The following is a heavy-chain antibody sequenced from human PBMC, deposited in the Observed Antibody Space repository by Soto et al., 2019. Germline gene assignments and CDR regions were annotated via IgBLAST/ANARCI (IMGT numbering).Heavy chain of an antibody. V-gene: IGHV4-39*07. D-gene: IGHD2-8*01. J-gene: IGHJ4*02. CDR1: GGSISSSSYY. CDR2: IYYSGST. CDR3: ASGTNGAFFVY. Sequence: SETLSLTCTVSGGSISSSSYYWGWIRQPPGKGLEWIGSIYYSGSTYYNPSLKSRVTISVDTSKNSLYLQMNSLRAEDTAVYYCASGTNGAFFVYWGQGILVTVSS.